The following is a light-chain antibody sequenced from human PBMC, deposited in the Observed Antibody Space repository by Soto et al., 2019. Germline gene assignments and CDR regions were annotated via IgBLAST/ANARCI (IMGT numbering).Light chain of an antibody. V-gene: IGLV2-14*01. CDR3: SSYTSSSIVV. CDR2: DVS. Sequence: QSVLTQPASVSGSPGQSITISCTGTSSDVGGYNYVSWYQQHPGKAPKLMIYDVSNRPSGVSNRFSGSKSGNTASLTISGLQAEDEADYYCSSYTSSSIVVFGGGTKVTFL. CDR1: SSDVGGYNY. J-gene: IGLJ2*01.